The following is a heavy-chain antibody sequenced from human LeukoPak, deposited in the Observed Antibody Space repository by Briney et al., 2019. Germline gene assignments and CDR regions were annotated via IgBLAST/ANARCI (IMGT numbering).Heavy chain of an antibody. J-gene: IGHJ4*02. V-gene: IGHV3-73*01. CDR3: AGDYDFLTGLNY. CDR2: IGRQGDSDAT. CDR1: GLTFSGSC. D-gene: IGHD3-9*01. Sequence: GGSLKLSCAASGLTFSGSCIHWVRQAPGKGLEWVAHIGRQGDSDATRYAASVKRKFTISRVDSRNTAYLQMNSLKTEDTAVYYCAGDYDFLTGLNYWGQGTLVTVSS.